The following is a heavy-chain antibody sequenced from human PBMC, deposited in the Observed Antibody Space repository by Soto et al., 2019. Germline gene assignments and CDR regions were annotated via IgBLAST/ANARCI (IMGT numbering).Heavy chain of an antibody. V-gene: IGHV3-53*04. CDR1: GITVKSNY. Sequence: EVQLVESGGGLVQPGGSLRLSCAASGITVKSNYMNWVRQAPGKGLEWVSIIYSGGSTYYADSVKGRFTISRHDSKDTLYLQMSSLTSEATATYYCARGVFGQPDSWGQGTLVIVSS. CDR3: ARGVFGQPDS. CDR2: IYSGGST. J-gene: IGHJ5*01. D-gene: IGHD2-8*01.